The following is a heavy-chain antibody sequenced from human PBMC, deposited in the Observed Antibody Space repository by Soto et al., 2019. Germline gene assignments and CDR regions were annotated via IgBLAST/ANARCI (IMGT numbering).Heavy chain of an antibody. CDR3: ARASYGDYPGISDY. CDR2: ISYDGSNQ. V-gene: IGHV3-30-3*01. Sequence: QVQLVESGGGVVQPGRSLRLSCAASGFTFSSYALHWVRQAPGKGLEWVADISYDGSNQYYADSVRGRFTISRDKSRNTFYLQMSSLRPEDTAVCYCARASYGDYPGISDYWGRGTLVTVSS. J-gene: IGHJ4*02. D-gene: IGHD4-17*01. CDR1: GFTFSSYA.